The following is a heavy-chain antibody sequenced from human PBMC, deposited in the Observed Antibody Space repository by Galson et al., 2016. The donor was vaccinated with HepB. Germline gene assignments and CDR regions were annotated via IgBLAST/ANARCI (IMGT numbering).Heavy chain of an antibody. CDR2: ISYHGKT. CDR1: GGSISSSHSYY. CDR3: ASDDY. V-gene: IGHV4-39*02. Sequence: ETLSLTCTVSGGSISSSHSYYWGWIRQPPGRGLEWIGTISYHGKTYYHPSLKSRVTISVDTSRNQFSLRLSSVTATVTAVYYCASDDYWGQGTLVTVSS. J-gene: IGHJ4*02.